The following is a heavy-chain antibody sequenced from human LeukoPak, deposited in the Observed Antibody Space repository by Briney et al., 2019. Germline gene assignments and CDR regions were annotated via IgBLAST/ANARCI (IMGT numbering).Heavy chain of an antibody. J-gene: IGHJ4*02. V-gene: IGHV1-69*13. CDR3: ARDPRARASSSWYDY. CDR1: GGTFISYA. Sequence: ASVKVSFKASGGTFISYAISWVRQAPGQGLEWMGGIIPIFGTANYAQKFQGRVTITADESTSTAYMELSSLRSEDTAVYYCARDPRARASSSWYDYWGQGTLVTVSS. D-gene: IGHD6-13*01. CDR2: IIPIFGTA.